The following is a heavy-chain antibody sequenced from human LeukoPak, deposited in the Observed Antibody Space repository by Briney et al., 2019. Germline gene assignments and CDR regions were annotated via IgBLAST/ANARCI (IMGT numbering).Heavy chain of an antibody. Sequence: GGSLRLSCAASGFTFSSYWMSWVRQAPGKGLEWVANIKQGGSEKYYVDSVKGRFTISRDNAKNLLYLQMNSLRAEDTAVYYCAGDSAVAGTSGWGQGTLVTVSS. CDR1: GFTFSSYW. CDR3: AGDSAVAGTSG. CDR2: IKQGGSEK. D-gene: IGHD6-19*01. J-gene: IGHJ4*02. V-gene: IGHV3-7*01.